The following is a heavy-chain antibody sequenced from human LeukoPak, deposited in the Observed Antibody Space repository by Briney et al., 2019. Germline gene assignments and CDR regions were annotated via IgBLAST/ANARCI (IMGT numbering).Heavy chain of an antibody. D-gene: IGHD5-18*01. V-gene: IGHV4-39*01. CDR1: GDSVSSSNYY. CDR3: AGVDTAMVPYY. J-gene: IGHJ4*02. Sequence: SETLSLTCTVFGDSVSSSNYYWAWFRQPPGKGLDWIGSLYYDGRTYYSPSLESRVTVSVDTSKNQFALKLTSVTAADTAVYYCAGVDTAMVPYYWGQGTLVTVSS. CDR2: LYYDGRT.